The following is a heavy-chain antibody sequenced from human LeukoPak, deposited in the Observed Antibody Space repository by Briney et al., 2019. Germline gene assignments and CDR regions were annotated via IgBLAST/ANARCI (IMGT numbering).Heavy chain of an antibody. CDR3: ARLSSGWPEFDY. J-gene: IGHJ4*02. D-gene: IGHD6-19*01. CDR2: IYYSGST. V-gene: IGHV4-39*01. CDR1: GGSISSSSYY. Sequence: SETLSLICTVSGGSISSSSYYWGWIRQPPGKGLEWIGSIYYSGSTYCNPSLKSRVTISVDTSKNQFSLKLSSVTAADTAVYYCARLSSGWPEFDYWGQGTLVTVSS.